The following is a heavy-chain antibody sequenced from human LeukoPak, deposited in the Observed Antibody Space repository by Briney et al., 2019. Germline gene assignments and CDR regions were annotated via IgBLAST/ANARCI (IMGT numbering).Heavy chain of an antibody. J-gene: IGHJ5*02. V-gene: IGHV4-34*01. CDR3: ARDFYASGFYFWFDP. CDR1: GGSFSGYY. D-gene: IGHD2/OR15-2a*01. CDR2: INHSGST. Sequence: SETLSLTCAVYGGSFSGYYWSWIRQPPGKGLEWIGEINHSGSTNYNPSLKSRVTISVGTSKNYFSLRLSSVTAADTAVYYCARDFYASGFYFWFDPWGQGILVTVSS.